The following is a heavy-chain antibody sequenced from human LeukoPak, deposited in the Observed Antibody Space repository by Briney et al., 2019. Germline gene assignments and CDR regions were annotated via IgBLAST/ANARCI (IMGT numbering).Heavy chain of an antibody. V-gene: IGHV3-30-3*01. CDR3: ARGDYYDSSGFDPDAFDI. D-gene: IGHD3-22*01. J-gene: IGHJ3*02. CDR2: ISYDGSNK. CDR1: GFTFSSYA. Sequence: PGGSLRLSCAASGFTFSSYAMHWLRQAPGKGLEWVAVISYDGSNKYYADSVKGRSTISRDNSKNTLYLQMNSLRAEDTAVYYCARGDYYDSSGFDPDAFDIWGQGTMVTVSS.